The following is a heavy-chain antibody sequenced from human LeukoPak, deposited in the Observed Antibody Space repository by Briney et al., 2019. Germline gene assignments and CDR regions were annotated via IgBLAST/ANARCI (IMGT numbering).Heavy chain of an antibody. Sequence: GGSLRLSCAASGFTFSSFWMHWVRQAPGKGLGWVSRIYVDGRSTTYADSVKGRFTISRDNAKNTLYLQMNSLRAEDAAVYYCVRDPYDILTGPYFDHWGQGTLVTVSS. CDR3: VRDPYDILTGPYFDH. V-gene: IGHV3-74*03. J-gene: IGHJ4*02. D-gene: IGHD3-9*01. CDR1: GFTFSSFW. CDR2: IYVDGRST.